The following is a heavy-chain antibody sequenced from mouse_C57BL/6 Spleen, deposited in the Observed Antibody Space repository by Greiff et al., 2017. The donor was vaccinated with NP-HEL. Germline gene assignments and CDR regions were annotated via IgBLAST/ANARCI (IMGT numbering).Heavy chain of an antibody. Sequence: QVQLKQSGPELVKPGASVKISCKASGYSFTDYNMNWVKQSNGKSLEWIGRIYPGDGDTNYNGKFKGKATLTADKSSSTAYMQLSSLTSEDSAVYFCASPDSYCDYWGQGTTLTVSS. CDR3: ASPDSYCDY. J-gene: IGHJ2*01. CDR1: GYSFTDYN. CDR2: IYPGDGDT. D-gene: IGHD2-4*01. V-gene: IGHV1-82*01.